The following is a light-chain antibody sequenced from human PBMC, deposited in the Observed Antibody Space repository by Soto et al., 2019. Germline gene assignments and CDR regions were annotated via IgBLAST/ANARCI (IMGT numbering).Light chain of an antibody. CDR2: GNT. CDR1: SSNIGAGHD. CDR3: QSYDSSLSASV. Sequence: QPVLTQPPSVSGAPGQRVTISCTGSSSNIGAGHDVHWYQHLPGTPPKLLIYGNTNRPSGVPDRFSGSKSGTSASLAITGLQAEDEADYYCQSYDSSLSASVFGGGTKLTVL. J-gene: IGLJ3*02. V-gene: IGLV1-40*01.